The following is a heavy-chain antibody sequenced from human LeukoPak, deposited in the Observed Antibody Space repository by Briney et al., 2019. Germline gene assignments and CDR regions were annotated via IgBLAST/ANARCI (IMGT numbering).Heavy chain of an antibody. CDR1: GFTFSSYG. D-gene: IGHD2-21*01. V-gene: IGHV3-30*02. Sequence: PGGSLRLSCAASGFTFSSYGMHWVRQAPGKGLEWVAFIRYDGSNKYYADSVKGRFTISRDNSKNTLYLQMNSLRAEDTAVYYCAKDKARVWAYIDYWGQGTLVTVSS. CDR2: IRYDGSNK. CDR3: AKDKARVWAYIDY. J-gene: IGHJ4*02.